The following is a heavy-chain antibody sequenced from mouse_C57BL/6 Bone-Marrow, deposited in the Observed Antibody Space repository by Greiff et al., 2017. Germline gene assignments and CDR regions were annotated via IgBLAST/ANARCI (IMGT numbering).Heavy chain of an antibody. Sequence: EVQLVESGGDLVKPGGSLKLSCAASGFTFSSYGMSWVRQTPDKRLEWVATISSGGSYTYYPDSVKGRFTISRDNAKNTLYLQMSSLKSEDTAMYYCAKANWEYYYAMDYWGQGTSVTVSS. CDR1: GFTFSSYG. CDR2: ISSGGSYT. J-gene: IGHJ4*01. CDR3: AKANWEYYYAMDY. V-gene: IGHV5-6*01. D-gene: IGHD4-1*01.